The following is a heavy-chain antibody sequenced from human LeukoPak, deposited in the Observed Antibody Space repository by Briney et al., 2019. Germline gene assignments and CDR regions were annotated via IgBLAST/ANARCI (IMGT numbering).Heavy chain of an antibody. D-gene: IGHD3-9*01. CDR2: VSPPGGGT. Sequence: GGTLRLSCAASGFTFSNHGMNWVRQAPGKGLEWLSGVSPPGGGTYYADSVKGRFTMSRDNAKNSLYLQMNSLRAEDTALYYCARQPGATSDWFDYYYLDVWGKGTTVTVSS. V-gene: IGHV3-21*04. J-gene: IGHJ6*03. CDR1: GFTFSNHG. CDR3: ARQPGATSDWFDYYYLDV.